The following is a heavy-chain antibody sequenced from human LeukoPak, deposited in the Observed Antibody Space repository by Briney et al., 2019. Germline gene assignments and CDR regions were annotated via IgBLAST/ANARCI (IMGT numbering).Heavy chain of an antibody. CDR3: ARRPESFSRSGDAFDI. J-gene: IGHJ3*02. CDR1: GYTFTSYD. V-gene: IGHV1-8*01. CDR2: MNPNSGNT. Sequence: GASVTVSCKASGYTFTSYDINWVRQATRQGLEWMGWMNPNSGNTGYAQKFQGRVTMTRNTSISTAYMELSGLRSEDTAVYYCARRPESFSRSGDAFDIWGQGTMVTVSS. D-gene: IGHD3-10*01.